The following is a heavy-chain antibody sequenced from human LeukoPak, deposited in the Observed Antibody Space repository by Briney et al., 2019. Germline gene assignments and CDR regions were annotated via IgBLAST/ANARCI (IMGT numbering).Heavy chain of an antibody. CDR2: INPNSGGT. Sequence: GASVTVSFKASGYTFTDDFMHGVRQAPGQGPEWMGWINPNSGGTNYAQRFQGRVTMTRDPSISTVYMELSRLTSDDTGVYYCARGDGSGRYCIEYWGQGTLVAVAS. CDR3: ARGDGSGRYCIEY. D-gene: IGHD3-10*01. J-gene: IGHJ4*02. CDR1: GYTFTDDF. V-gene: IGHV1-2*02.